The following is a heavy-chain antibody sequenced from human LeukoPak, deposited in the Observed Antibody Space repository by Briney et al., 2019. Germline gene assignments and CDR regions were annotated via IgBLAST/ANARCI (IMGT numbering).Heavy chain of an antibody. J-gene: IGHJ6*02. D-gene: IGHD3-10*01. CDR2: ISGRGGST. Sequence: AGGSLRLSCAASGFTFSSYAMSWVRQAPGKGLEWVSAISGRGGSTYYADSVKGRFTISRDNSKNTLYLQMNSLRAEDTAVYYCAKAHYAGSGSYFYYYGMDVWGQGTTVTVSS. V-gene: IGHV3-23*01. CDR3: AKAHYAGSGSYFYYYGMDV. CDR1: GFTFSSYA.